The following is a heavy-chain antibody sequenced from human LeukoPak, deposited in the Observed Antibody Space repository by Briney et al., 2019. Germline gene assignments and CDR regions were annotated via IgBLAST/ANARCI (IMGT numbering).Heavy chain of an antibody. CDR1: GFTFSRYW. V-gene: IGHV3-74*01. CDR3: VRPRDRDGLQFFFDS. J-gene: IGHJ4*02. CDR2: IKTDGTST. Sequence: GGSLRLSCAASGFTFSRYWMHWVRHAPGKGLIWVSRIKTDGTSTNYADSVKGRFTISRDNAQNTLYLQMNSLRIEDTGVYYCVRPRDRDGLQFFFDSRGQGTLVTVSP. D-gene: IGHD5-24*01.